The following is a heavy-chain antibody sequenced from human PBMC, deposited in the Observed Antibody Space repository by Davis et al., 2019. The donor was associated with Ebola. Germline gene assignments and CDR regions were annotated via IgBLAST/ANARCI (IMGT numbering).Heavy chain of an antibody. V-gene: IGHV4-59*02. J-gene: IGHJ4*02. CDR1: GGSVSSYY. D-gene: IGHD5-18*01. CDR2: IHYSGST. Sequence: PSETLSLTCTVSGGSVSSYYWSWVRQPPGKGLEWIAYIHYSGSTAYNPSLKSRVTMSVDTSNNQFSLNLRSVTAADTAVYYCARSPTGGYSYGFNYWGQGTLVTVSS. CDR3: ARSPTGGYSYGFNY.